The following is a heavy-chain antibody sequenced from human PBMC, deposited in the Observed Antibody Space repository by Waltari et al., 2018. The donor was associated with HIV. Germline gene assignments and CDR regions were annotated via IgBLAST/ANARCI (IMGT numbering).Heavy chain of an antibody. Sequence: EVQLVESGGGLVKPGGSLRLSCAASGFTFSSYSMNWVRQAPGKGVEMVSAISSSRTYIYYADSVKGRFTISRDNAKNSLYLQMNSLRAEDTAVYYCAREPGIAAADFWGQGTLVTVSS. J-gene: IGHJ4*02. V-gene: IGHV3-21*01. CDR1: GFTFSSYS. CDR2: ISSSRTYI. D-gene: IGHD6-13*01. CDR3: AREPGIAAADF.